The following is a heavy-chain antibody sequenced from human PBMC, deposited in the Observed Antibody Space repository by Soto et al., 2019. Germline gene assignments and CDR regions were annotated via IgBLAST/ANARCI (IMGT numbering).Heavy chain of an antibody. J-gene: IGHJ6*02. D-gene: IGHD3-10*01. V-gene: IGHV4-30-2*06. CDR2: IYPTGST. CDR3: ARAPPGPSPRWVL. CDR1: GGSISSGGYS. Sequence: SETLSLTCTVSGGSISSGGYSWSWIRQSPEKGLEWLGCIYPTGSTYYHPSLKSRVTISIDTSRNQFPPNLTSVTAADTAVYYCARAPPGPSPRWVLWGQGTTVTVSS.